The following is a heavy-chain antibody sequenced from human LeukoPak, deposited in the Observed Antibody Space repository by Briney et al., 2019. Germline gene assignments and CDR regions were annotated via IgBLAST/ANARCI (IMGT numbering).Heavy chain of an antibody. CDR1: GGSLSSGSYY. V-gene: IGHV4-39*07. CDR3: ARDFDY. Sequence: SETLSLTCTVSGGSLSSGSYYWGWIRQPPGKGLEWIGSIYYSGSIYFSGSSDYNPSLKSRVTISGDTSKNHFSLRLSSVTAADTAVYYCARDFDYWGQGTLVTVSS. J-gene: IGHJ4*02. CDR2: SIYYSGSIYFSGSS.